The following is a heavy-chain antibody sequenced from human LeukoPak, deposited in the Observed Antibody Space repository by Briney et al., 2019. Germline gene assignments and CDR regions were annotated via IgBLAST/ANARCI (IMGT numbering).Heavy chain of an antibody. J-gene: IGHJ4*02. D-gene: IGHD3-3*01. CDR1: GFTFSSYL. CDR2: IKQDGSEK. Sequence: PGGSLRLSCAASGFTFSSYLMSWVRQAPGKGLEWVANIKQDGSEKYYVDSVKGRFTISRDNAKNSLYLQMNSLRAEDTAVYYCARGNGAPTYYDFWSGYPPLDYWGQGTLVTVSS. CDR3: ARGNGAPTYYDFWSGYPPLDY. V-gene: IGHV3-7*01.